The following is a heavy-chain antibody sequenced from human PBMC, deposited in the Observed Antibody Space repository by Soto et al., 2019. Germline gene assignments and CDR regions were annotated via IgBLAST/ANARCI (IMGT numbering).Heavy chain of an antibody. J-gene: IGHJ4*02. CDR2: TYWDNDY. D-gene: IGHD3-16*02. CDR3: AYGRRYTTTYSDY. V-gene: IGHV2-5*02. CDR1: GFSLASTGVA. Sequence: QITLKEPGPTLLEPTQTLTLTCSFSGFSLASTGVAVGWIRQSPGKPLEWLALTYWDNDYRYNPSLKSRLTLTMYTSKNPVVLTMTNMDPLDTGTYYCAYGRRYTTTYSDYWGQGTLVTVSS.